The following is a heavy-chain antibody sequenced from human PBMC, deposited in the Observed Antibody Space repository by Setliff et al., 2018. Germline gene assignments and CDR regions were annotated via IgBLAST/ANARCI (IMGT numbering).Heavy chain of an antibody. Sequence: ASVKVSCKASGYSFSSNAFHWVRQAPGQRLEWLGWIHAGSSNTIYSQKLQGRLTITRDTSATTAYMELNSLTSEDTAVYYCARMSTGGPYYDHWGQGTLVTAPQ. CDR1: GYSFSSNA. D-gene: IGHD2-15*01. V-gene: IGHV1-3*01. CDR3: ARMSTGGPYYDH. J-gene: IGHJ4*02. CDR2: IHAGSSNT.